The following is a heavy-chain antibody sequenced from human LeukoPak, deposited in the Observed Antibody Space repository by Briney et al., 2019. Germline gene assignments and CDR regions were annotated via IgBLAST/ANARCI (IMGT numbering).Heavy chain of an antibody. V-gene: IGHV3-23*01. Sequence: GGSLRLSCAASGFTFSSYAKTWVRQAPGKGLEWVSAISTSGDNTYYADSVRGRFTISRDNSKDTLYLQMNSLRAEDTAVYYCARKVYHRFDYWGQGTLVTVSS. CDR2: ISTSGDNT. D-gene: IGHD2-2*01. CDR1: GFTFSSYA. CDR3: ARKVYHRFDY. J-gene: IGHJ4*02.